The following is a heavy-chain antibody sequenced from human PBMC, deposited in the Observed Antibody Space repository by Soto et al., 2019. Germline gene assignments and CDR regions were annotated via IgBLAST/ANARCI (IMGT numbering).Heavy chain of an antibody. CDR1: GFTFDDYA. D-gene: IGHD2-15*01. J-gene: IGHJ6*02. CDR2: ISWNNGTI. Sequence: GGSLRLSCAASGFTFDDYAMHWVRQPPGKGLEWVSGISWNNGTIGYADSVKGRFTISRDNAKNSLYLQMSSLRAEDTALYYCAKDRGVNTPKGYYYYGMDVWGQGTTVTVSS. CDR3: AKDRGVNTPKGYYYYGMDV. V-gene: IGHV3-9*01.